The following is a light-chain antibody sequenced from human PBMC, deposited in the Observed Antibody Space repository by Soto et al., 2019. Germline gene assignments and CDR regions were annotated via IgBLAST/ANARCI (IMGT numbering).Light chain of an antibody. Sequence: EIVITQSPVTLSVSPCERANLSCRASQSVSSKLAWYQHKPGQATRLLIYGASTRATGIPARFSGSGSGTEFTLSISSLQSEDFAVYYCQQYKTWPQTFGQGTKLEIK. V-gene: IGKV3-15*01. J-gene: IGKJ2*01. CDR2: GAS. CDR3: QQYKTWPQT. CDR1: QSVSSK.